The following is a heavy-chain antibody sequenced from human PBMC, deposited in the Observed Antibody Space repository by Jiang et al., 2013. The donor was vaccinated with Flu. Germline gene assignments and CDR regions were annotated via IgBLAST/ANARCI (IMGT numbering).Heavy chain of an antibody. V-gene: IGHV4-34*01. Sequence: LLKPSETLSLTCAVYGGSFSGYYWSWIRQPPGKGLEWIGEINHSGSTNYNPSLKSRVTISVDTSKNQFSLKLSSVTAADTAVYYCGSGYYPYYYGMDVWGKGTTVTVSS. J-gene: IGHJ6*04. CDR2: INHSGST. CDR3: GSGYYPYYYGMDV. CDR1: GGSFSGYY.